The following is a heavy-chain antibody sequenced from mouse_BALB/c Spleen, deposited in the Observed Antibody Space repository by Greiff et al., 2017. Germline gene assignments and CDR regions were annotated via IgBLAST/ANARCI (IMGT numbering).Heavy chain of an antibody. CDR3: ARHYYGSSYYAMDY. D-gene: IGHD1-1*01. V-gene: IGHV5-6-2*01. Sequence: EVQLQESGGGLVKLGGSLKLSCAASGFTFSSYYMSWVRQTPEKRLELVAAINSNGGSTYYPDTVKGRFTISRDNAKNTLYLQMSSLKSEDTALYYCARHYYGSSYYAMDYWGQGTSVTVSS. CDR1: GFTFSSYY. J-gene: IGHJ4*01. CDR2: INSNGGST.